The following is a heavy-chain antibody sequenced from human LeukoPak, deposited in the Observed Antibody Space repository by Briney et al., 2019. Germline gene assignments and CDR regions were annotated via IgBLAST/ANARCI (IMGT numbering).Heavy chain of an antibody. CDR1: GYTFTSYD. CDR3: ARVLSDAFDI. V-gene: IGHV1-8*01. CDR2: MNPNSGNT. Sequence: GPVKVSCKASGYTFTSYDINWVRQATGQGLEWMGWMNPNSGNTGYAQKFQGRVTMTRNTPISTAYMELSSLRSEDTAVYYCARVLSDAFDIWGQGTMVTVSS. J-gene: IGHJ3*02.